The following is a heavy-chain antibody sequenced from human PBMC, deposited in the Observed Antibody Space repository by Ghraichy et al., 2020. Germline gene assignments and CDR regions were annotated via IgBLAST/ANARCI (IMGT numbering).Heavy chain of an antibody. V-gene: IGHV1-18*01. J-gene: IGHJ4*02. CDR3: ARDLQGVHCGGDCYFDY. CDR2: ISAYNGNT. CDR1: GYTFTSYG. D-gene: IGHD2-21*02. Sequence: ASVKVSCKASGYTFTSYGISWVRQAPGQGLEWMGWISAYNGNTNYAQKLQGRVTMTTDTSTSTAYMELRSLRSDDTAVYYCARDLQGVHCGGDCYFDYWGQGTLVTVSS.